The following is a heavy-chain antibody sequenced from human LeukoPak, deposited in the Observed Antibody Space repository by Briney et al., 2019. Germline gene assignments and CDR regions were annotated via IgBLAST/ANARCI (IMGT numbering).Heavy chain of an antibody. CDR1: GGSISSYY. Sequence: SETLSLTCTVSGGSISSYYWSWIRQPPGKGLEWIGYIYYSGSTNYNPSLRSRVTISVDTSKNQFSLKLSSVTAADTAVYYCARDFRWLQDWGQGTLVTVSS. V-gene: IGHV4-59*01. D-gene: IGHD5-24*01. CDR2: IYYSGST. CDR3: ARDFRWLQD. J-gene: IGHJ4*02.